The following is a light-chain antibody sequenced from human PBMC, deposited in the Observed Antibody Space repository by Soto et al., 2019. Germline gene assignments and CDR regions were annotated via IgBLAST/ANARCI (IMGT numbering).Light chain of an antibody. J-gene: IGKJ2*01. Sequence: DMQMTQSPSSLSASVGDRVTSTCRASHSISSYLNWYQQKPGKAPQLLIYTASSLHSGVPSRFSGSGSGTDLTLTISSLQPEDSATYYCQQSYSTPYTFGQGTKLEIK. CDR2: TAS. CDR1: HSISSY. CDR3: QQSYSTPYT. V-gene: IGKV1-39*01.